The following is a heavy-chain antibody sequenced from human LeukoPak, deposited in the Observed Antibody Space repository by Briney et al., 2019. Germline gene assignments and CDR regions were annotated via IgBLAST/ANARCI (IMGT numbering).Heavy chain of an antibody. V-gene: IGHV4-39*01. CDR3: ARHLFPNAPLFQH. CDR2: IYYSGST. J-gene: IGHJ1*01. D-gene: IGHD3-3*01. Sequence: PSETLSLTCTVSGGSISSSSYYWGWIRQPSGKGLEWIGSIYYSGSTYYNPSLKSRVTISVDTSKNQFSLKLSSVTAADTAVYYCARHLFPNAPLFQHWGQGTLVTVSS. CDR1: GGSISSSSYY.